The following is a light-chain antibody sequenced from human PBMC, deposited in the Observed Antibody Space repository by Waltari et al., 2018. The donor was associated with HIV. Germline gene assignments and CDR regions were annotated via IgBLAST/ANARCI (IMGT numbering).Light chain of an antibody. CDR3: GSYAGTTDFFV. Sequence: QSALTQQASVSGSLGQSITISCNGPSGNIGNYNIFSSYQKHPGKAPKFLIYEVTRRPSGISSRFSASKSDNTASLTISGLQAEEEAAYFCGSYAGTTDFFVFGGGT. V-gene: IGLV2-23*02. CDR1: SGNIGNYNI. CDR2: EVT. J-gene: IGLJ1*01.